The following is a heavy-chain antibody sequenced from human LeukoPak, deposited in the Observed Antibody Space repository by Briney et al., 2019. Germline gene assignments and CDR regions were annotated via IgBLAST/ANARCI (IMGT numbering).Heavy chain of an antibody. J-gene: IGHJ4*02. CDR1: GGSISSGGYY. CDR3: ARLDGYNQIDF. V-gene: IGHV4-31*03. D-gene: IGHD5-24*01. CDR2: IYYSGST. Sequence: SETLSLTCTVSGGSISSGGYYWSWIRQHPGKGLEWIGYIYYSGSTYYNPSLKSRVTISVDTSKNQFSLKLSSVTAADTAVYYCARLDGYNQIDFWGQGTLVTVSS.